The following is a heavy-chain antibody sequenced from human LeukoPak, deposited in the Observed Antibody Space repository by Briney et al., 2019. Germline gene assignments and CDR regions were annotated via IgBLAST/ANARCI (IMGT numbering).Heavy chain of an antibody. CDR3: ARGTLYSGWSYYFDS. V-gene: IGHV4-39*07. Sequence: SETLSLTCTVSGGSIPISTYYWGWVRQPPGKGLEWIGSIYYSGTTKYNPSLKSRVTISVDNSNSKFSLRLSSVTAADTALYYCARGTLYSGWSYYFDSWGQGTLVTVSS. D-gene: IGHD6-19*01. J-gene: IGHJ4*02. CDR1: GGSIPISTYY. CDR2: IYYSGTT.